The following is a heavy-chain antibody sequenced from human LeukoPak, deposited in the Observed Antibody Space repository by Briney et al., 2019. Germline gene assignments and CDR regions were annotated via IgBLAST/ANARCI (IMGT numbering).Heavy chain of an antibody. CDR2: ISSSSSYI. CDR1: GFTFSSYS. D-gene: IGHD3-3*01. V-gene: IGHV3-21*01. J-gene: IGHJ4*02. CDR3: ARAYYDFWSGYRESDY. Sequence: PGGSLRLSCVASGFTFSSYSMNWVRQAPGKGPEWVSSISSSSSYIYYADSVKGRFTISRDNAKNSLYLQMNSLRAEDTAVYYCARAYYDFWSGYRESDYWGRGTLVTVSS.